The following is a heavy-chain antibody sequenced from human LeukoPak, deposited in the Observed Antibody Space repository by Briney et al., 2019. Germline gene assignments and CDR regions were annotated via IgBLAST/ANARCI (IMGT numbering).Heavy chain of an antibody. J-gene: IGHJ2*01. Sequence: ASVKVSCKASGGTFSSYAISWVRQAPGQGLEWMGGIIPIFGTANYAQKFQGRVTITTDESTSTAYMELSSLRSEDTAVYYCAADPIHDYGDRDWYFDPWGRGTLVTVSS. CDR2: IIPIFGTA. CDR1: GGTFSSYA. CDR3: AADPIHDYGDRDWYFDP. V-gene: IGHV1-69*05. D-gene: IGHD4-17*01.